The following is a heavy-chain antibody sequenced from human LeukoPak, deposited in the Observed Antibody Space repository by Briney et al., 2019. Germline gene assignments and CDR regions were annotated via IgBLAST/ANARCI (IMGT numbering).Heavy chain of an antibody. CDR3: ARDYWYYGSGSYYWFDP. CDR1: GFTFNTYT. V-gene: IGHV3-21*01. Sequence: GGSLRLSCAASGFTFNTYTMNWVRQAPGKGLEWVSSISSGTSYIYYADSVKGRFTISRDNAKNSLYLQMNSLRAEDTAVYYCARDYWYYGSGSYYWFDPWGQGTLVTVSS. D-gene: IGHD3-10*01. CDR2: ISSGTSYI. J-gene: IGHJ5*02.